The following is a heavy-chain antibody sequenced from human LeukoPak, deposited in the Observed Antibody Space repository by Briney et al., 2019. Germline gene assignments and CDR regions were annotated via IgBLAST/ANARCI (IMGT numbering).Heavy chain of an antibody. CDR3: ARARGYSYGYYYYYMDV. J-gene: IGHJ6*03. D-gene: IGHD5-18*01. CDR2: INHSGST. Sequence: SETLSLTCAVYGGSFSGYYWSWLRQPPGKGLEWIGEINHSGSTNYNPSLTSRVTISVDTSKNQFSLKLSSVTAADTAVYYCARARGYSYGYYYYYMDVWGKGTTVTVSS. V-gene: IGHV4-34*01. CDR1: GGSFSGYY.